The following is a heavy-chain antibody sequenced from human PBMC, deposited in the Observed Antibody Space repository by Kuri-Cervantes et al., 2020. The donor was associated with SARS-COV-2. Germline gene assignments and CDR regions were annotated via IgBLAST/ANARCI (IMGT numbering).Heavy chain of an antibody. CDR1: GFTFSSYG. CDR2: ISYDGSNK. Sequence: GESLKISCAASGFTFSSYGMHWVRQAPGKGLEWVAVISYDGSNKYYADSVKGRFTISRDNSKNTLYLQMNSLRAEDTAVYYCARELGSSGWNDAFDIWGQGTMVTVSS. V-gene: IGHV3-30*03. D-gene: IGHD6-19*01. J-gene: IGHJ3*02. CDR3: ARELGSSGWNDAFDI.